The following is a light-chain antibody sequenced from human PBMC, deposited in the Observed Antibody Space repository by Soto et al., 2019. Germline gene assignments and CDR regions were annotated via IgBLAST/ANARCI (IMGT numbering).Light chain of an antibody. Sequence: QSALTQPASVSGSPGQSITISCTGTSSDVGGYNYVSWYQQHPGKAPQLVIYEVINRPSGVSNRFSGSKSGNTASLTISGLQAEDEADYYCSSYTSSSTYVFGTGTKVTVL. J-gene: IGLJ1*01. CDR1: SSDVGGYNY. CDR3: SSYTSSSTYV. V-gene: IGLV2-14*01. CDR2: EVI.